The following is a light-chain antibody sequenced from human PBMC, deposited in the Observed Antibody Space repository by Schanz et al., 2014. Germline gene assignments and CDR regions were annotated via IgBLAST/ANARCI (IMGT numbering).Light chain of an antibody. CDR1: SSDIGAYNY. Sequence: QSALTQPASVSGAPGQSITISCTGTSSDIGAYNYVSWYQQHPGKAPKLILYDVDRRPSAVSDRFSGSRSGNTASLTISGLQAEDEADYYCGSYTSSTTIWVFGGGTKLTVL. CDR3: GSYTSSTTIWV. J-gene: IGLJ3*02. CDR2: DVD. V-gene: IGLV2-14*03.